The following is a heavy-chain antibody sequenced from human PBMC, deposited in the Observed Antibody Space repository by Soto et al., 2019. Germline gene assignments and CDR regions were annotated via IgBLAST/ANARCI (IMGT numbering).Heavy chain of an antibody. CDR3: AXDRRARRSTIVDLSFGY. CDR1: GYTFTGYY. V-gene: IGHV1-2*02. CDR2: INPNSGGT. D-gene: IGHD1-26*01. J-gene: IGHJ4*02. Sequence: WASVKVSCKASGYTFTGYYMHWVRQAPGQGLEWMGWINPNSGGTNYAQKFQGRVTMTRDTSISTAYMELSRLRSDDTAVYYCAXDRRARRSTIVDLSFGYWGQGTLVTVSS.